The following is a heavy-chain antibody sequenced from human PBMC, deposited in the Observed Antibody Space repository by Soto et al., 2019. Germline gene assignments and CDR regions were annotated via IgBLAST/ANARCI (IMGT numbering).Heavy chain of an antibody. CDR2: IGTAGDT. Sequence: GGSLRLSCAASGFTFSSYDMHWVRQATGKGLEWVSAIGTAGDTYYPGSVKGRFTISRENAKNSLYLQMNSLRAGDTAVYYCARAAAWYCSGGSCYSKLVTKAFDIWGQGTMVTVSS. CDR3: ARAAAWYCSGGSCYSKLVTKAFDI. D-gene: IGHD2-15*01. J-gene: IGHJ3*02. CDR1: GFTFSSYD. V-gene: IGHV3-13*01.